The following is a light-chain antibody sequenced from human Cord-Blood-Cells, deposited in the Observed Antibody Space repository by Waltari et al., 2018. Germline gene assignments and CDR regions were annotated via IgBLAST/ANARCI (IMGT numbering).Light chain of an antibody. V-gene: IGKV3D-7*01. J-gene: IGKJ5*01. CDR3: QQDYNFPIN. CDR2: GAS. CDR1: QSVSSSY. Sequence: EIVMTQSPATLSLSPGERATLSCRASQSVSSSYLSWYQQKPGQAPRLLIYGASTRATGIPARFSGSGSGTDFTLTISSLQPEDFAVYYCQQDYNFPINFGQGTRLEIK.